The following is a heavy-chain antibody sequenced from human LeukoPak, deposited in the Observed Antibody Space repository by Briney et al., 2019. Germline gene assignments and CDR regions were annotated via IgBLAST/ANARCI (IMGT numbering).Heavy chain of an antibody. CDR1: GVTFSSYA. Sequence: PGRSLRLSCAATGVTFSSYAMHWVRQAPGKGLEWVAVISYDGSNKYYADSVKGRFTISRDNSKNTLYLQMNSLRAEDTAVYYCARESSIAVADYWGQGTLVTVSS. CDR3: ARESSIAVADY. V-gene: IGHV3-30-3*01. J-gene: IGHJ4*02. D-gene: IGHD6-19*01. CDR2: ISYDGSNK.